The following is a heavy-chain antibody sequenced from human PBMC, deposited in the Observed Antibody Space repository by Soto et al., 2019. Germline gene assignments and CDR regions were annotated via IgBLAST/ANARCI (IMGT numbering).Heavy chain of an antibody. J-gene: IGHJ4*02. D-gene: IGHD6-13*01. Sequence: GGSLRLSWAASGFTFSNAWMSWVRQAPGKGLEWVGRIKSKTDGGTTDYAAPVKGRFTISRDDSKNTLYLQMNSLKTEDTAVYYCTTDPLEEGSSWTPIDYRGQGTLVTVSS. V-gene: IGHV3-15*01. CDR2: IKSKTDGGTT. CDR1: GFTFSNAW. CDR3: TTDPLEEGSSWTPIDY.